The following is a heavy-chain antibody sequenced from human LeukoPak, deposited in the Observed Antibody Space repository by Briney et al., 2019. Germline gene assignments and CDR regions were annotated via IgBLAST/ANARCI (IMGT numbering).Heavy chain of an antibody. Sequence: SETLSLTCAVSGGSISSYYWSWIRQPAGKGLEWIGRIYSSGSTNYNPSLKSRVTMSVDTSKNQFSLKLSSVTAADTAIYYCARVGATNTPTLFDYWGQGTLVTVSS. CDR2: IYSSGST. V-gene: IGHV4-4*07. CDR1: GGSISSYY. CDR3: ARVGATNTPTLFDY. D-gene: IGHD1-26*01. J-gene: IGHJ4*02.